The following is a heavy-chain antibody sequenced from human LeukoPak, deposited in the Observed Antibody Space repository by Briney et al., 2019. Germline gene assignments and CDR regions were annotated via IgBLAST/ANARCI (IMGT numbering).Heavy chain of an antibody. CDR3: ARDLAAEVDY. D-gene: IGHD6-13*01. J-gene: IGHJ4*02. V-gene: IGHV3-7*01. CDR2: MKQDGSEK. CDR1: GFIVSSYW. Sequence: GGSLRLSCAASGFIVSSYWMSWVSQAPGKGLEWVAKMKQDGSEKYYVDSVKGRFTISRDNAKNSLYLQMNSLRAEDTAVYYCARDLAAEVDYWGQGTLVTVSS.